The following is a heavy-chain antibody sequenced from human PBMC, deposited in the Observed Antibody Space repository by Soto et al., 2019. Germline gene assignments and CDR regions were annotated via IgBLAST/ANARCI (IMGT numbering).Heavy chain of an antibody. D-gene: IGHD3-22*01. Sequence: LSGTCIDLGFSSSSDYYWGWIRQPPGEGLEWIGSVYDGGNSYYNPSLKSRVSISIDTSKNQFSLKLNSVTAADTAVYYCARTGTVSSGYYYACLHPWGQGTRVPVSP. CDR1: GFSSSSDYY. CDR2: VYDGGNS. CDR3: ARTGTVSSGYYYACLHP. J-gene: IGHJ5*02. V-gene: IGHV4-38-2*02.